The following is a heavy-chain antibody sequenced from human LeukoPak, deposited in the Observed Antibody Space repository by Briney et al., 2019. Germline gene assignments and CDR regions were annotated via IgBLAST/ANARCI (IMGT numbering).Heavy chain of an antibody. V-gene: IGHV3-74*01. Sequence: GGSLTVSCAASGFDFRNYGMHWVRQAPGKGLVWVSRIKTDGSFSDYAGAVKGRFTISRDNAKNTLYLQMNSLRAEDSAVYYCVKDRTTVTLFDYWGQGALVTVSS. CDR3: VKDRTTVTLFDY. CDR2: IKTDGSFS. J-gene: IGHJ4*02. D-gene: IGHD4-17*01. CDR1: GFDFRNYG.